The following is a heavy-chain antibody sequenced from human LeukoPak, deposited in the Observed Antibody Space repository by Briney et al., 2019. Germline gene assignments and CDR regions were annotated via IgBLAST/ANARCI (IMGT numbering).Heavy chain of an antibody. CDR3: ATRTDTAMVNPGLYWYFDL. CDR2: INLNSGDT. Sequence: GASVKVSFKASGYTFTDYYMHWVRQAPGQGLEWMGWINLNSGDTTYAQKFQGRVTMTRDTAITTAYMELSRLRSDDTAVYYCATRTDTAMVNPGLYWYFDLWGRGTLVTVSS. D-gene: IGHD5-18*01. V-gene: IGHV1-2*02. J-gene: IGHJ2*01. CDR1: GYTFTDYY.